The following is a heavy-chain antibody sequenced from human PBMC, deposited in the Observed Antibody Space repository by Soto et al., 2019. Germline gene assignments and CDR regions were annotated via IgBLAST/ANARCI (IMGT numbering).Heavy chain of an antibody. D-gene: IGHD5-12*01. CDR2: ISYDGRDK. V-gene: IGHV3-30*18. J-gene: IGHJ6*02. Sequence: PGGSLGLSGRVPAFTFNNSGMHWVGQAPGKGLDLMAVISYDGRDKDYADFVKGRVIISRDNSKNTLNLEMNSLRAEDTATYYCVKDRVPGAYGHYYGMDVWGQGTTVTVSS. CDR1: AFTFNNSG. CDR3: VKDRVPGAYGHYYGMDV.